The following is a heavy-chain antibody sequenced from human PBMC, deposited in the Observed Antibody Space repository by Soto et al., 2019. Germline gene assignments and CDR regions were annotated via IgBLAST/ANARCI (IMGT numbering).Heavy chain of an antibody. CDR2: ISYDGSNK. J-gene: IGHJ3*02. CDR1: GFTFSSYG. Sequence: QVQLVESGGGVVQPGRSLRLSCAASGFTFSSYGMHWVRQAPGKGLEWVAVISYDGSNKYYADSVKGRFTISRDNSKNTLYLQMNSLRAKDTAVYYCANTGYTDAFDIWGQGTMVTVSS. V-gene: IGHV3-30*18. D-gene: IGHD6-13*01. CDR3: ANTGYTDAFDI.